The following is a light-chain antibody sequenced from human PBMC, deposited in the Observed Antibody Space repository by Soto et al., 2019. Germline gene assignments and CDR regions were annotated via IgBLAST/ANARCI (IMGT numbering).Light chain of an antibody. CDR1: QSVSID. J-gene: IGKJ3*01. Sequence: EVVLTQSPATLSLSPGDRATLSCRASQSVSIDFAWYQQKPGQAPRLLIYDASNRATSIPARFSGSGSATDITLTNTSLVPEDFGVYYCQHRHTFGPGTKVDIK. CDR3: QHRHT. V-gene: IGKV3-11*01. CDR2: DAS.